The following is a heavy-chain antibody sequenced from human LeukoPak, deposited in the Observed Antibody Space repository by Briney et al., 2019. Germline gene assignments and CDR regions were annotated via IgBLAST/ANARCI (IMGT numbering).Heavy chain of an antibody. CDR3: ARTRNHAFDI. D-gene: IGHD1-14*01. J-gene: IGHJ3*02. Sequence: ASVKVSCRASGYTFTSYGISWVRQAPGRGLEWMGWLSASDGNTNYAQKLQGKVTMTTDTSTSTVYMELRSLRPDDTAVYYCARTRNHAFDIWGQGTMVTVSS. V-gene: IGHV1-18*01. CDR1: GYTFTSYG. CDR2: LSASDGNT.